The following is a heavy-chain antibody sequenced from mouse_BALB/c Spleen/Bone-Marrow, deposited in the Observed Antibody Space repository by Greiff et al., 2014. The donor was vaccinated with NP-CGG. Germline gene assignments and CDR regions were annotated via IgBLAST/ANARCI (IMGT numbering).Heavy chain of an antibody. CDR2: ISCYNGAT. J-gene: IGHJ4*01. CDR1: DYSFTDYY. V-gene: IGHV1S34*01. D-gene: IGHD1-1*01. CDR3: ARSEGIYYYGSSYALDY. Sequence: PVKTGASVKMSCKASDYSFTDYYMHWVKQTHGKSLEWIGYISCYNGATSYNQKFKGKATFTVDTSSSTAYMQFSSLTSEDSAVYYCARSEGIYYYGSSYALDYWGQGTSVTVSS.